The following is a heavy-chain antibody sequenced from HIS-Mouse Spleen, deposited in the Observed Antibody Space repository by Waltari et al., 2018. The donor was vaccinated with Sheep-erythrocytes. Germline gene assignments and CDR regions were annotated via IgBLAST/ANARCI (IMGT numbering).Heavy chain of an antibody. J-gene: IGHJ3*02. CDR1: GFTVGGYW. D-gene: IGHD1-7*01. Sequence: EVQLVESGVGLVQPGGSLRLSCAASGFTVGGYWMSWVRQAPGKGLEWVAKIKQDGSEKYYVDSVKGRFTISRDNAKNSLYLQMNSLRAEDTAVYYCARAVAGTPDAFDIWGQGTMVTVSS. V-gene: IGHV3-7*01. CDR3: ARAVAGTPDAFDI. CDR2: IKQDGSEK.